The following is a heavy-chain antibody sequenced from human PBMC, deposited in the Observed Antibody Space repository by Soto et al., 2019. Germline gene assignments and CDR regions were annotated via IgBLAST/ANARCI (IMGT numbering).Heavy chain of an antibody. CDR2: IIPIFGTA. V-gene: IGHV1-69*01. CDR3: ARGWGYDSNDYYYAY. Sequence: QVQLVQSGAEVRKPGSSVKVSCKASGGTFSRHAISWVRQAPGQGLEWMGGIIPIFGTANHAQKFQGRVTIIADESTNTGYKELSSLRSEDTAMYYCARGWGYDSNDYYYAYWGQGTLVIVSS. CDR1: GGTFSRHA. J-gene: IGHJ4*02. D-gene: IGHD3-22*01.